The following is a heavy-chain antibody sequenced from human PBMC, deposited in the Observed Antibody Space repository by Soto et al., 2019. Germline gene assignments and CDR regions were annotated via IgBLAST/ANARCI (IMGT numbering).Heavy chain of an antibody. V-gene: IGHV3-23*01. J-gene: IGHJ4*02. D-gene: IGHD6-19*01. CDR2: IGGSGGST. CDR1: GLSRGREY. CDR3: AKGGFTSGWLH. Sequence: SGTASGLSRGREYMRVVAQAPGKGLEWVSIIGGSGGSTYYADSVKGRFTISRDNSKNTLYLQMNSLRAEDTAVYYCAKGGFTSGWLHWGQGTLVTVSS.